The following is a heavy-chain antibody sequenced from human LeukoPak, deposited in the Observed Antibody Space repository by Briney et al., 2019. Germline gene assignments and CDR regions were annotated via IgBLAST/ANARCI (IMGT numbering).Heavy chain of an antibody. CDR2: ISAYNGNT. Sequence: ASVKVSCKASGYTFTSYGISWVRQAPGQGLEWMGWISAYNGNTNYAQKLQGRVTMTTDTSTSTAYMELRSLRSDDTAVYYCVRASSSLYHYYYGMDVWGQGTTVTVSS. CDR3: VRASSSLYHYYYGMDV. CDR1: GYTFTSYG. J-gene: IGHJ6*02. V-gene: IGHV1-18*01. D-gene: IGHD6-13*01.